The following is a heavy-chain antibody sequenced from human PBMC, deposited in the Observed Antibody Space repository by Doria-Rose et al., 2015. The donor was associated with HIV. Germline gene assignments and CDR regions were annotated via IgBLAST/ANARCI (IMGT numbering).Heavy chain of an antibody. J-gene: IGHJ4*02. V-gene: IGHV2-26*01. Sequence: QVTLKESGPVLVKPTETLTLTCTVSGVSLSSPGMGVSWIRQPPGKALEWLANILSDDERSYKTSLKSRLSISRGTSKSQVVLTMTDMGPVDTATYYCARIKSSRWYHKYYFDFWGQGTLVIVSA. CDR3: ARIKSSRWYHKYYFDF. CDR1: GVSLSSPGMG. D-gene: IGHD6-13*01. CDR2: ILSDDER.